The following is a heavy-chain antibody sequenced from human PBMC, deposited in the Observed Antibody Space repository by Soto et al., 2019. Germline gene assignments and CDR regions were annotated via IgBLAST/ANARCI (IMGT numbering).Heavy chain of an antibody. D-gene: IGHD5-18*01. CDR1: GFTVSSNY. V-gene: IGHV3-53*02. CDR3: ARDLVDTANPHDYYGMDV. Sequence: EVQLVETGGGLIQPGGSLRLSCAASGFTVSSNYMSWVRQAPGKGLEWVSVIYSGGSTYYADSVKGRFTISRDNSKNTLYLQMNSLRAEDRAVYYCARDLVDTANPHDYYGMDVWGQGTTVTVSS. J-gene: IGHJ6*02. CDR2: IYSGGST.